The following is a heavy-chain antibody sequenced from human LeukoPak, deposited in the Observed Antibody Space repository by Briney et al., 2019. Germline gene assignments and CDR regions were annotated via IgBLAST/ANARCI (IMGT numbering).Heavy chain of an antibody. CDR3: TTDRFWSGPADYYYYGMDV. D-gene: IGHD3-3*01. CDR2: IKRKTDGGTT. Sequence: PGGSLRLSCAASGFTFSNAWMSWVRQAPGKGLEWVGRIKRKTDGGTTDYAAPVKGRFTISRDDSKNTLYLQMNSLKTEDTAVYYCTTDRFWSGPADYYYYGMDVWGQGTTVTVSS. J-gene: IGHJ6*02. CDR1: GFTFSNAW. V-gene: IGHV3-15*01.